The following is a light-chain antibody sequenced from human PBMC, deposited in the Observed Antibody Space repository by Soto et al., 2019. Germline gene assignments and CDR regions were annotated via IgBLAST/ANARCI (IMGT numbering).Light chain of an antibody. CDR3: QQYNNWPLT. V-gene: IGKV3-15*01. Sequence: PGERATLSCRASQSVTSNIVWYPQTPGQAPRLLVYGASTRATGIPARFSGSGSGTEFTLTISSLQSEDFAVYYCQQYNNWPLTFGQGTKVDIK. CDR2: GAS. J-gene: IGKJ1*01. CDR1: QSVTSN.